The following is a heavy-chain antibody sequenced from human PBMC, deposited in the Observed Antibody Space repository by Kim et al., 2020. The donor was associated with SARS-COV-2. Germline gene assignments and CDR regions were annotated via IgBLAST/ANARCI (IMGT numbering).Heavy chain of an antibody. V-gene: IGHV4-34*01. CDR1: GGSFSGYY. D-gene: IGHD2-2*01. J-gene: IGHJ5*02. Sequence: SETLSLTCAVYGGSFSGYYWSWIRQPPGKGLEWIGEINHSGSTNYNPSLKSRVTISVDTSKNQFSLKLSSVTAADTAVYYCARGGRNCSSTSCFRGPNWFDPWGQGTLVTVSS. CDR3: ARGGRNCSSTSCFRGPNWFDP. CDR2: INHSGST.